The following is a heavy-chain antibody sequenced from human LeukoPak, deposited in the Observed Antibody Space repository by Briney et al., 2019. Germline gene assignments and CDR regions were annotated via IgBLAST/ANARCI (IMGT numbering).Heavy chain of an antibody. D-gene: IGHD2/OR15-2a*01. CDR3: ARDTLSWFDP. CDR1: GGSISSYY. CDR2: IYTNGRT. Sequence: PSETLSLTCTVSGGSISSYYWSWIRQPAGKGLEWIGRIYTNGRTNYNPSLKSRLTVSVDTSKNQFSLKLSSVTAADTAVYYCARDTLSWFDPWGQGTLVTVSS. V-gene: IGHV4-4*07. J-gene: IGHJ5*02.